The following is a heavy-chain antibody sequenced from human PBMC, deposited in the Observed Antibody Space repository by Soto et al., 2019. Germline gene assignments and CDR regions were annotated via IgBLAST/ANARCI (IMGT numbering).Heavy chain of an antibody. CDR3: ARDGLSLNWFDP. V-gene: IGHV3-33*01. CDR1: GFTFSSYG. D-gene: IGHD2-8*01. Sequence: GGSLRLSCAASGFTFSSYGMHWVRQAPGKGLEWVAVIWYDGSNKYYVDSVKGRFTISRDNSKNTLYLQMNSLRAEDTAVYYCARDGLSLNWFDPWGQGTLVTVSS. J-gene: IGHJ5*02. CDR2: IWYDGSNK.